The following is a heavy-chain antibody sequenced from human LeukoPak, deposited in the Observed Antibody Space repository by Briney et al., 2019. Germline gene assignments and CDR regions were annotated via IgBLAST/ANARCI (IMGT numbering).Heavy chain of an antibody. V-gene: IGHV1-69*05. CDR1: GGTFSSYA. Sequence: SVKVSCKASGGTFSSYAISWVRQAPGQGLEWMGGIIPIFGTANYAQKFQGRVTITTDESTSTAYMELSSLRSEDTAVYYCARHGWVGVGGDWFDPWGQGTLVTVSS. CDR2: IIPIFGTA. D-gene: IGHD3-3*01. J-gene: IGHJ5*02. CDR3: ARHGWVGVGGDWFDP.